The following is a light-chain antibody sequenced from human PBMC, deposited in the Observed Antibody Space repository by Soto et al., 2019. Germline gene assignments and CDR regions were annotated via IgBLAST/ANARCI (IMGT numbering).Light chain of an antibody. CDR3: QQYNTLPS. V-gene: IGKV3-15*01. J-gene: IGKJ1*01. CDR2: GAS. Sequence: EMVMTQSPATLSVSPGERVTLFCRASQSLSSNLGWYQQKPCHAHRLLIYGASTRATGIPAWFSGGGCGAEFTLTISSLQSEDFVVYCCQQYNTLPSFGQGTKVEIK. CDR1: QSLSSN.